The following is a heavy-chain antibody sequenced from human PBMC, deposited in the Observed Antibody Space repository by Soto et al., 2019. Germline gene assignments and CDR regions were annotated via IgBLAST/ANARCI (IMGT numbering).Heavy chain of an antibody. V-gene: IGHV1-3*05. D-gene: IGHD6-19*01. CDR2: INAGNGNT. CDR1: GYTFTSYA. CDR3: ATPYSSGWYVMDY. Sequence: QVQLVQSGAEEKKPGASVKVSCKASGYTFTSYAMHWVRQAPGQRLEWMGWINAGNGNTKYSQKFQGRVTITRDTSASTAYMERSSLRSEDTAVYYCATPYSSGWYVMDYWGQGTLVTVSS. J-gene: IGHJ4*02.